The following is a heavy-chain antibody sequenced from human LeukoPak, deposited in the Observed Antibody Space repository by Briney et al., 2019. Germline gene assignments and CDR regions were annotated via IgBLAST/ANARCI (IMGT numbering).Heavy chain of an antibody. CDR3: ARSTRIQLWFYMDV. CDR2: INPSGGST. J-gene: IGHJ6*03. V-gene: IGHV1-46*01. Sequence: ASVKVSCKASGGTFSSYAISWVRQAPGQGLEWMGIINPSGGSTSYAQKFQGRVTMTRDMSTSTVYMELSSLRSEDTAVYYCARSTRIQLWFYMDVWGKGTTVTVSS. CDR1: GGTFSSYA. D-gene: IGHD5-18*01.